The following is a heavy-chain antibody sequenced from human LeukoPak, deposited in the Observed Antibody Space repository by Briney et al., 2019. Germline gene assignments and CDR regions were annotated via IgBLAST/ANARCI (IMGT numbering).Heavy chain of an antibody. Sequence: GESLRLSCEASGFSFGSWSMYWVRQAPGEGLEWVSSVSGTSYDIYYSDSVKGRFRISRDNAKNLLYLQMDSLTLEDTAVYYCARELTGAFAFWGQGTRVTVSA. J-gene: IGHJ4*02. CDR1: GFSFGSWS. CDR2: VSGTSYDI. D-gene: IGHD3-9*01. CDR3: ARELTGAFAF. V-gene: IGHV3-21*06.